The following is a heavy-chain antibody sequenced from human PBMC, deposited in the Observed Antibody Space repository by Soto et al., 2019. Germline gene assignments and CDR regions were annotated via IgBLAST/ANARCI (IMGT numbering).Heavy chain of an antibody. J-gene: IGHJ4*02. D-gene: IGHD3-22*01. Sequence: GASVMVSCKVSGYTLTELSIHWVRQAPVKGLEWMGCFDPEDGETIYAQKFQGRVTMTEDTSTDTAYMELSSLRSEDTAVYYCATGPLPYYYDSSGSESVDYWGQGTLVNVSS. CDR1: GYTLTELS. V-gene: IGHV1-24*01. CDR2: FDPEDGET. CDR3: ATGPLPYYYDSSGSESVDY.